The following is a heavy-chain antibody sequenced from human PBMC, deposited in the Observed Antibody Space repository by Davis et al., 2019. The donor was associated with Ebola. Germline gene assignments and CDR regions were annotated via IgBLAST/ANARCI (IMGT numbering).Heavy chain of an antibody. CDR1: GYGFTNYC. J-gene: IGHJ4*02. Sequence: KVSCKGSGYGFTNYCIGWVRQMPGTRLDWKGFIFPDHSDATYSPSFQGQVTFSVDKSIRTAYLHWNSLKASDTATYYCARQGTTSWDSWGQGTLVTVSS. D-gene: IGHD2-2*01. V-gene: IGHV5-51*01. CDR2: IFPDHSDA. CDR3: ARQGTTSWDS.